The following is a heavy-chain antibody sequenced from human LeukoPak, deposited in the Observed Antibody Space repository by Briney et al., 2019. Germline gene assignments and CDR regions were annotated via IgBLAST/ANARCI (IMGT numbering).Heavy chain of an antibody. CDR1: RFSLSSYG. CDR3: AGDNDGEVDY. D-gene: IGHD7-27*01. V-gene: IGHV3-33*01. J-gene: IGHJ4*02. Sequence: GGTLRLSCAASRFSLSSYGMHWVRQAPGKGLEWVAVIWYDGSNKYYADSVKGRFTISRDNSKNTLYLQMNSLRAEDTAVYYCAGDNDGEVDYWGQGTLVTLSS. CDR2: IWYDGSNK.